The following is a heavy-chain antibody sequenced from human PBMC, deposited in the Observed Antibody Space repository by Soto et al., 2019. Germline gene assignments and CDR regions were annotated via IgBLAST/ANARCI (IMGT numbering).Heavy chain of an antibody. V-gene: IGHV4-31*03. J-gene: IGHJ4*02. CDR2: IYYSGST. CDR3: ASNTWNFVTSRDF. CDR1: GGSISSGGYY. D-gene: IGHD1-1*01. Sequence: SETLSLTCTVSGGSISSGGYYWSWIRQHPGKGLEWIGYIYYSGSTYYNPSLKSRVTISVDTSKNQLSLQLNSVTPEDTAVYYCASNTWNFVTSRDFWGRGILVTVSS.